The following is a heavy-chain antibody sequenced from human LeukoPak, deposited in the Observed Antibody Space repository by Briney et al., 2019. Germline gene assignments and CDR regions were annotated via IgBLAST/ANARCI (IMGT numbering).Heavy chain of an antibody. J-gene: IGHJ4*02. CDR3: AKEVSLAFDY. Sequence: GGSLTLSCAASGFTFSSYAMSWVRQAPGTGLEWISAISGSGGSTYYADSVKAQFTISRDNSKSTLYPQLNSLRAEDTAVYYCAKEVSLAFDYWGQGTLVTVSS. V-gene: IGHV3-23*01. D-gene: IGHD1-1*01. CDR1: GFTFSSYA. CDR2: ISGSGGST.